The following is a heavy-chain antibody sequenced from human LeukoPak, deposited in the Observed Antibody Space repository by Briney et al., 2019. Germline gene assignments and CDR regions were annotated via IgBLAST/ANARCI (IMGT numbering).Heavy chain of an antibody. CDR2: MNPNSGNT. CDR1: GYTFTSYD. Sequence: GASVKVSCKASGYTFTSYDINWVRQATGQGLEWMGWMNPNSGNTGYAQKFQARVTITRNTSISTAYMELSSLRSEDTAVYYCARGLLRTKWLLCYWGQGTLVTVSS. CDR3: ARGLLRTKWLLCY. J-gene: IGHJ4*02. V-gene: IGHV1-8*03. D-gene: IGHD3-22*01.